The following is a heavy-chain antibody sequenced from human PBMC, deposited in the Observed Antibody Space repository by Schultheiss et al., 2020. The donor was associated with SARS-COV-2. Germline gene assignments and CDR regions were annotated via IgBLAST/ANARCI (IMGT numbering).Heavy chain of an antibody. CDR1: GGSISRSGYY. CDR2: IYYSGST. V-gene: IGHV4-39*01. D-gene: IGHD3-3*01. J-gene: IGHJ5*02. CDR3: ARHATYYENYNWFDP. Sequence: SETLSLTCTVSGGSISRSGYYWSWIRQPPGKGLEWIGSIYYSGSTYYNPSLKSRVTISVDTSKNQFSLKLSSVTAADTAVYYCARHATYYENYNWFDPWGQGTGVTVSS.